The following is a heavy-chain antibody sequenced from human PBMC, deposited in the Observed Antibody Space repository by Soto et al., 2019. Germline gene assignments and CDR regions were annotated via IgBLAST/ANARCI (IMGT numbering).Heavy chain of an antibody. CDR1: GFTFSNAW. V-gene: IGHV3-15*07. D-gene: IGHD3-22*01. CDR3: TKVRADYYDSSGPNN. CDR2: IKSKTDGGTT. J-gene: IGHJ4*02. Sequence: GGSLRLSCAASGFTFSNAWMNWVRQAPGKGLEWVGRIKSKTDGGTTDYAAPVKGRFTISRDDSKSIAYLQMNSLKTEDTAVYYCTKVRADYYDSSGPNNWGQGTLVTVSS.